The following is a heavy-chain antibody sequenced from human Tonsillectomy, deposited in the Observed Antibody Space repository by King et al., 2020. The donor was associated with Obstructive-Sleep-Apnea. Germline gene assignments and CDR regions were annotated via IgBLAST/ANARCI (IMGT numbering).Heavy chain of an antibody. CDR3: AGDHISGWSYDV. D-gene: IGHD6-19*01. CDR2: TNQDGSEK. CDR1: GFTFSTYW. J-gene: IGHJ6*02. Sequence: VQLVESGGTLVQPGGSLRLSCAASGFTFSTYWMAWVRQAPGKGLEWVANTNQDGSEKYYLDSVKGRFTISRDNAKNSLYLQMSSLRAEDTAVYYCAGDHISGWSYDVWGQGTTVTVSS. V-gene: IGHV3-7*01.